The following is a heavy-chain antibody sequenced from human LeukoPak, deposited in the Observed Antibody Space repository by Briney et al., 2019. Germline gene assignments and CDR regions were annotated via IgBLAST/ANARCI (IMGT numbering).Heavy chain of an antibody. J-gene: IGHJ6*03. CDR3: AKGVKVPLLRYFSYYMDV. CDR1: GFTFSSYG. Sequence: GGSLRLSCAASGFTFSSYGMHWVRQAPGKGLEWVAFMRYDGSNRNYADSVKGGFTISRDNSKNTLYLQMNSLRAEDTAVYYSAKGVKVPLLRYFSYYMDVWGKGTTVTISS. V-gene: IGHV3-30*02. CDR2: MRYDGSNR. D-gene: IGHD3-9*01.